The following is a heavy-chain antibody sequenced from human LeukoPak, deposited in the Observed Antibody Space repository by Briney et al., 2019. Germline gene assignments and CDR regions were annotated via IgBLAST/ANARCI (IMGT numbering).Heavy chain of an antibody. Sequence: PGGSLSLPCPAPGFTLTNYAMNWARQAPGKGLEWVSVISAVGGGTYYADSVKGRFTISRDNSKNTLYLQMSSLRGENTAVYYCAKDGTTVVDDCFDYWGQGTLVTVSS. J-gene: IGHJ4*02. D-gene: IGHD4-23*01. CDR1: GFTLTNYA. CDR3: AKDGTTVVDDCFDY. CDR2: ISAVGGGT. V-gene: IGHV3-23*01.